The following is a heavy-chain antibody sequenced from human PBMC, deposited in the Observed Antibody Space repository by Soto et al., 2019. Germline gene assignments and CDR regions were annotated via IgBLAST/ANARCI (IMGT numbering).Heavy chain of an antibody. Sequence: QVQLQEAGPGLVKPSQTLSLTCTVSGGSISSGGYYWSWIRQHPGKGLEWIGYIYYSGSTYYNPTLKSLVTISVDTSKNQFALQLRSVTAADTAVYYCAISSGYADWFDPWGQGTLVTVSS. D-gene: IGHD3-22*01. V-gene: IGHV4-31*01. CDR2: IYYSGST. CDR3: AISSGYADWFDP. J-gene: IGHJ5*02. CDR1: GGSISSGGYY.